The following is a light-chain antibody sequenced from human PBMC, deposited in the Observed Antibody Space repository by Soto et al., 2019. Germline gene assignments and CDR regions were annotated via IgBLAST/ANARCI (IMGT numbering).Light chain of an antibody. CDR3: LQDYNYPLT. CDR1: QGIRND. CDR2: AAS. J-gene: IGKJ4*01. V-gene: IGKV1-6*01. Sequence: AIQMTQSPSSMSASVGDRVTITCRASQGIRNDLGWYQQKPGKAPNLMIYAASTLQGGVPSRFSGSGSGTDFTLTISSLQPEDFATYYCLQDYNYPLTFGGGTKVEIK.